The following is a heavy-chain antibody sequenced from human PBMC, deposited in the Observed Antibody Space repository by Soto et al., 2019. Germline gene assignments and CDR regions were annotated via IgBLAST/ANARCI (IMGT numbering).Heavy chain of an antibody. V-gene: IGHV3-48*04. Sequence: SGGSLRLSCEGSGFTFSAYAMNWVRQAPGKGLEWVSKISSSSSSTDYADSVKGRFTISRDNAKNSLYLQMSSLRAEDTAVYYCARDRGGGSIFGGHYGMDVWGQGTTVTVSS. CDR1: GFTFSAYA. CDR3: ARDRGGGSIFGGHYGMDV. D-gene: IGHD3-3*01. CDR2: ISSSSSST. J-gene: IGHJ6*02.